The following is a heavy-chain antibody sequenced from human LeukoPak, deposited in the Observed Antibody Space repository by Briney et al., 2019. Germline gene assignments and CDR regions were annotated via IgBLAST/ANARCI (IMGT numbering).Heavy chain of an antibody. CDR3: AKDHCSSSSCNGVY. V-gene: IGHV3-23*01. D-gene: IGHD2-2*01. J-gene: IGHJ4*02. CDR2: ISNSGGST. Sequence: GGSLRLSCAASGFTFSSYAMSWVRQAPGKGLEWVSAISNSGGSTYYADSVKGRFTISRDNSRNTLYLQMNSLRAEDTAVYYCAKDHCSSSSCNGVYWGQGILVTVSS. CDR1: GFTFSSYA.